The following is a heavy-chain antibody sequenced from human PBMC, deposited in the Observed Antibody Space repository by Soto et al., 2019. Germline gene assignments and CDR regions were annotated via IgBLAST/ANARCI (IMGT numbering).Heavy chain of an antibody. D-gene: IGHD3-22*01. CDR3: ARENYASSGAPFLDY. Sequence: LSLTCSVSGGSIRSYYWTWIRQPPGRGLEYIGYISYSGNTYYNPSLRGRVTISLDTSKNQFSLQLSSVTAADMAVYYCARENYASSGAPFLDYWGQGTLVTVSS. V-gene: IGHV4-59*01. CDR2: ISYSGNT. J-gene: IGHJ4*02. CDR1: GGSIRSYY.